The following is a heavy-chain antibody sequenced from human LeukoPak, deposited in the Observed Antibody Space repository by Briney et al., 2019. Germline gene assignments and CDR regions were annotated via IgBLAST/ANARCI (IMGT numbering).Heavy chain of an antibody. CDR2: INPNSGGT. Sequence: ASVKVSCKASGYTFTGYYMHWVRQAPGQGLEWMGWINPNSGGTNYAQKFQGWVTMTRDTSISTAYMELSRLRSEDTAVYYCARDKGAVAGSPLDYWGQGTLVTVSS. CDR3: ARDKGAVAGSPLDY. J-gene: IGHJ4*02. V-gene: IGHV1-2*04. CDR1: GYTFTGYY. D-gene: IGHD6-19*01.